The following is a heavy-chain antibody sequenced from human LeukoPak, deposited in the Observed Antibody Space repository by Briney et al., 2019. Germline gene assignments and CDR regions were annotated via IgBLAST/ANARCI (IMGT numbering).Heavy chain of an antibody. CDR2: IVVGSGNT. CDR3: AADLHYYGSGSFGPTLYYFDY. CDR1: GFTFTSSA. V-gene: IGHV1-58*01. Sequence: ASVKVSCKAPGFTFTSSAVQWVRQARGQRLEWIGWIVVGSGNTNYAQKFQERVTITRDMSTSTAYMELSSLRSEDTAVYYCAADLHYYGSGSFGPTLYYFDYWGQGTLVTVSS. J-gene: IGHJ4*02. D-gene: IGHD3-10*01.